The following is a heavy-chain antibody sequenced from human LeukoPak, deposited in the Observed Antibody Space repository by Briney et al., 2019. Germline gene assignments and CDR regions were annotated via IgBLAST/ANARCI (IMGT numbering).Heavy chain of an antibody. D-gene: IGHD4-23*01. CDR2: ISPSGGRT. V-gene: IGHV3-23*01. CDR1: GFTFNSHA. CDR3: AKSYGGNSFWYFDL. Sequence: GGSLRLSCEASGFTFNSHAMNWVRQAPGKGLEWVSLISPSGGRTFYADSVKGRFTISRDSSKDTLYFHMNSLRAEDTAVYYCAKSYGGNSFWYFDLWGRGTLVTVSS. J-gene: IGHJ2*01.